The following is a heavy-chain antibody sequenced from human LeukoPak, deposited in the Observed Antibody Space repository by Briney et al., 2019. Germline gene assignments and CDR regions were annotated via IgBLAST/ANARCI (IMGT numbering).Heavy chain of an antibody. V-gene: IGHV3-21*01. J-gene: IGHJ4*02. Sequence: GGSLRLSCAASGFTFSSYSMNWVRQAPGKGLEWVSSISSSSSYIYYADSVKGRFTISRDNAKNSLYLQMNGLRAEDTAVYYCAGGFDGYSYAEAGNDYWGQGTLVTVSS. CDR1: GFTFSSYS. CDR2: ISSSSSYI. CDR3: AGGFDGYSYAEAGNDY. D-gene: IGHD5-18*01.